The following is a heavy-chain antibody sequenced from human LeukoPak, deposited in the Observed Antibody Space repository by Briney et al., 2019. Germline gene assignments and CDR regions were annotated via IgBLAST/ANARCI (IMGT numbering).Heavy chain of an antibody. CDR1: GYTFTSYY. CDR2: INPSGGSA. Sequence: ASVKVSFKASGYTFTSYYMHWVRQAPGRGLEWMGIINPSGGSARNAQKFQGRVTMTRDTSTSTVYMELSSLRSEDTAVYYCATGAVPAASGYWGQGTLVTVSS. D-gene: IGHD2-2*01. CDR3: ATGAVPAASGY. V-gene: IGHV1-46*01. J-gene: IGHJ4*02.